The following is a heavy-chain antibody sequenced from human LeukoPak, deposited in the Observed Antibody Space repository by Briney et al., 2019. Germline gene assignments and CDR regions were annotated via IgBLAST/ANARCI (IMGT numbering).Heavy chain of an antibody. V-gene: IGHV3-66*01. CDR2: IYNGDMT. CDR1: GLTVSSDY. J-gene: IGHJ4*02. D-gene: IGHD4-23*01. Sequence: GGSLRLSCAASGLTVSSDYMSWVRQAPGKGLEWLSVIYNGDMTYYADSVKGRFTISRDNSKNTLYLQMNNLRAEDTAVYYCARANGGNMWRGHYFDCWGQGTLVTVSS. CDR3: ARANGGNMWRGHYFDC.